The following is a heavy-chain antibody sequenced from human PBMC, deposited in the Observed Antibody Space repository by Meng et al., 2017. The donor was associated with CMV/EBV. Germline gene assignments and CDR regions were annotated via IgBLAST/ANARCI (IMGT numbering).Heavy chain of an antibody. CDR2: IYYGGST. Sequence: RCGYYWGWVGQRAGKGLEGSGSIYYGGSTYYNPYLKSRVTISVDTSKDQFALKRSAVTAADTAVYYCARHHPRLRYFDGFPNWFDPWGQGTRVTVSS. J-gene: IGHJ5*02. CDR1: RCGYY. V-gene: IGHV4-39*01. CDR3: ARHHPRLRYFDGFPNWFDP. D-gene: IGHD3-9*01.